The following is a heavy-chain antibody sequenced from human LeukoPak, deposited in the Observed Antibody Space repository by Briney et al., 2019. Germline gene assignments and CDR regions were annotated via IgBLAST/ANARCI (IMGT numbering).Heavy chain of an antibody. D-gene: IGHD3-3*01. Sequence: ASETLSLTCTVSGGSISSHFWSWIRQPPGKGLEWIGYIYYSGSTNYNPSLKSRVTISVDTSKNQFSLKLSSVTAADTAVYYCARDLGSYDFWSGSSPHNWLDSWGQGTQVTVSS. V-gene: IGHV4-59*11. J-gene: IGHJ5*01. CDR3: ARDLGSYDFWSGSSPHNWLDS. CDR2: IYYSGST. CDR1: GGSISSHF.